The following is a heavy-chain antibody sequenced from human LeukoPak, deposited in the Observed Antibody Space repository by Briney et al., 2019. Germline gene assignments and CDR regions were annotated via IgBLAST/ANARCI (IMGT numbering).Heavy chain of an antibody. Sequence: GSLRLSCAASGFTVSSNYMSWVRQAPGKGLEWIGEINHSGSTNYNPSLKSRVTISVDTSKNQFSLKLSSVTAADTAVYYCARTQITMVRGVITYFDYWGQGTLVTVSS. J-gene: IGHJ4*02. CDR3: ARTQITMVRGVITYFDY. V-gene: IGHV4-34*01. CDR1: GFTVSSNY. CDR2: INHSGST. D-gene: IGHD3-10*01.